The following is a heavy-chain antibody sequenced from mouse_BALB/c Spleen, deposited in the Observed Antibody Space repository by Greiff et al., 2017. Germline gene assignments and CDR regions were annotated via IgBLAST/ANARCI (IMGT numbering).Heavy chain of an antibody. V-gene: IGHV5-6-5*01. J-gene: IGHJ2*01. CDR1: GFTFSSYA. Sequence: EVQLVESGGGLVKPGGSLKLSCAASGFTFSSYAMSWVRQTPEKRLEWVASISSGGSTYYPDSVKGRFTISRDNARNILYLQMSSLRSEDTAMYYCARGDDFDYWGQGTTLTVSS. CDR2: ISSGGST. CDR3: ARGDDFDY.